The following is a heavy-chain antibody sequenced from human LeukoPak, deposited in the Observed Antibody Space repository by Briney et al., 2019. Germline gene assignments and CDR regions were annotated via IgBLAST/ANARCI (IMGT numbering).Heavy chain of an antibody. CDR2: IGHDGSKE. J-gene: IGHJ4*02. V-gene: IGHV3-30*02. CDR1: GFTFSNYG. D-gene: IGHD4-23*01. Sequence: GGSLRLSCAAAGFTFSNYGIHWVRQAPGKGLEWVAFIGHDGSKEYYADSVEGRFTISRDSSKNTLYLQMNSLRAEDTAVYYCAKDRYGGKAPFDYWGQGTLVTVSS. CDR3: AKDRYGGKAPFDY.